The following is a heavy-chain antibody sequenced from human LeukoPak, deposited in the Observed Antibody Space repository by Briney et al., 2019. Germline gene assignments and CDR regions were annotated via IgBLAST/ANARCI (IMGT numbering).Heavy chain of an antibody. CDR1: GFSFRNYG. V-gene: IGHV3-30*02. Sequence: GGSLTLSCVASGFSFRNYGMHWVRQATGKGLEWVSFIWSDGNSKMYGDSVKGRFTISRDNSNNMLYLQMDSLRPEDTGVYYCAKDPGASVPGFYMDVWGKGTTVIVSS. D-gene: IGHD2-8*02. J-gene: IGHJ6*03. CDR3: AKDPGASVPGFYMDV. CDR2: IWSDGNSK.